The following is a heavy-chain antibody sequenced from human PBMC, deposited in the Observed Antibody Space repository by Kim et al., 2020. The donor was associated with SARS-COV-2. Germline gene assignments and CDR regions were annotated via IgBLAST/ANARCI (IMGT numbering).Heavy chain of an antibody. CDR2: IGTAGDT. V-gene: IGHV3-13*01. D-gene: IGHD3-10*01. J-gene: IGHJ6*02. CDR1: GFTFSSYD. Sequence: GVSLRLSCAASGFTFSSYDMHWVRQATGKGLEWVSAIGTAGDTYYPGSVKGRFTISRENAKNSLYLQMNSLRAGDTAVYYCARALTYYYGSGSYRGLELRSTYYYYGMDVWGQGTTVTVSS. CDR3: ARALTYYYGSGSYRGLELRSTYYYYGMDV.